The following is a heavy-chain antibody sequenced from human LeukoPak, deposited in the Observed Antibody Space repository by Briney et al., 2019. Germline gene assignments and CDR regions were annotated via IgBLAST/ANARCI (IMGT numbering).Heavy chain of an antibody. CDR2: IYTSGST. D-gene: IGHD2-15*01. Sequence: SETLSLTCTVSGGSISSSSYYWSWIRQPAGKGLEWIGRIYTSGSTNYNPSLKSRVTMSVDMSRNQFSLKLSSVTAADTAVYYCARDVSVVAHWFDYWGQGTLATVSS. CDR1: GGSISSSSYY. J-gene: IGHJ4*02. V-gene: IGHV4-61*02. CDR3: ARDVSVVAHWFDY.